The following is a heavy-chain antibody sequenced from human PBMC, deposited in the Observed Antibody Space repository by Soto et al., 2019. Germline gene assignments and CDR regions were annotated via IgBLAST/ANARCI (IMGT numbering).Heavy chain of an antibody. Sequence: EVQLVESGGGLVQPGGSLRLSCAASGFTFSRSWIHWVRQAPGKGLVLVSRMNSDGSRTNYADSVKGRFTISRDNAKNTLYLQMNSLRAEDTALYYGARGPTGWYGSDYWGQGTLVTVSS. CDR2: MNSDGSRT. CDR3: ARGPTGWYGSDY. CDR1: GFTFSRSW. J-gene: IGHJ4*02. D-gene: IGHD6-19*01. V-gene: IGHV3-74*01.